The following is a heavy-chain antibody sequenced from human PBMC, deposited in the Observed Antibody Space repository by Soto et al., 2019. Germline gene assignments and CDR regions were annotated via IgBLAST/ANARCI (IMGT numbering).Heavy chain of an antibody. D-gene: IGHD3-22*01. J-gene: IGHJ4*02. V-gene: IGHV4-39*01. CDR2: IYYSGST. CDR1: GGSISSSSYY. Sequence: SDTLSLTCTVSGGSISSSSYYWGWIRQPPGKGLEWIGSIYYSGSTYYNPSLKSRVTKSVDTSKNQFSLKLSSVTAADTAVYYCARQEGGYYDSSGYYPFDYWGQGTLVTVSS. CDR3: ARQEGGYYDSSGYYPFDY.